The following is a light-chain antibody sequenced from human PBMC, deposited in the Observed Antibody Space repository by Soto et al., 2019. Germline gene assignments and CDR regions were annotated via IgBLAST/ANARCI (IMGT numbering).Light chain of an antibody. CDR1: QSVSSN. V-gene: IGKV3D-15*01. Sequence: EIVMTRSPDTLSVSPGERATLCCRASQSVSSNLAWYHQKPGQAPRLLIFGASTRATGIPARFSGSGSGTEFTLTISSLQSEDFAVYYCQQYNNWPAITFGQGTRLEIK. J-gene: IGKJ5*01. CDR3: QQYNNWPAIT. CDR2: GAS.